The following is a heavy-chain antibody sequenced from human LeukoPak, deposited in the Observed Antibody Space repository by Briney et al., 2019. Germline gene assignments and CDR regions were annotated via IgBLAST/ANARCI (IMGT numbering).Heavy chain of an antibody. CDR1: GYTFTGYY. V-gene: IGHV1-2*02. J-gene: IGHJ5*02. CDR3: AIIVPAAESRQRPFDP. Sequence: ASVKVSCEASGYTFTGYYMHWVRQAPGQGLEWMGWINPNSGGTNYAQKFQGRVTMTRDTSISTAYMELSRLRSDDTAVYYCAIIVPAAESRQRPFDPWGQGTLVTVSS. D-gene: IGHD2-2*01. CDR2: INPNSGGT.